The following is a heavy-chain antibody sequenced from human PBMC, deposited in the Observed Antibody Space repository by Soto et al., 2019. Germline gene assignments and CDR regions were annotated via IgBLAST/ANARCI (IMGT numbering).Heavy chain of an antibody. D-gene: IGHD6-19*01. CDR2: ISAYNGNP. CDR1: GYTFTSYG. Sequence: QVQLVQSGAEVKKPGASVKVSCKASGYTFTSYGISWVRQAPGQGLEWMGWISAYNGNPNYARKLQGRVTMTTDTSTSTADMELRSLISADTAVYYCASGEPYSGGWYYLNYWGQGTLVTVSS. J-gene: IGHJ4*02. CDR3: ASGEPYSGGWYYLNY. V-gene: IGHV1-18*01.